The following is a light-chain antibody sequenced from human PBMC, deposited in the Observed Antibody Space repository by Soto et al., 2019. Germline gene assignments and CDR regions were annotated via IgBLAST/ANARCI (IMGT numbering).Light chain of an antibody. V-gene: IGLV2-14*01. J-gene: IGLJ1*01. Sequence: QSVLTQPASVSGSAEQSITISCTGTSSDVGGYNYVSWYQHHPGKAPKLMIYEVSSRPSGVSYRFSGSKSGNTASLTISGLQADDEAEYYCSSYTSSSTLLIFGTGTMVTVL. CDR2: EVS. CDR1: SSDVGGYNY. CDR3: SSYTSSSTLLI.